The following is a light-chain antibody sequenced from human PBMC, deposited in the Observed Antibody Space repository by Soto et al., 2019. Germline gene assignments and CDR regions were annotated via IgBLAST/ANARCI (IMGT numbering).Light chain of an antibody. CDR3: QEYNSAPWT. J-gene: IGKJ1*01. Sequence: DIQMTQSPSSLSASVGDRVTITCRASQGISNFLAWHQQKPGKVPKLLIYAASTLQSGVPSRFSASGSGTDFTLTITSLQPEDVATHYCQEYNSAPWTFGQGTKVEIK. V-gene: IGKV1-27*01. CDR2: AAS. CDR1: QGISNF.